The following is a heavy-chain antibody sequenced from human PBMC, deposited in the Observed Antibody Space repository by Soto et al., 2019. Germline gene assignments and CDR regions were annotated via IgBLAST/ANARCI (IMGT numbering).Heavy chain of an antibody. D-gene: IGHD2-2*01. CDR2: INHSGST. Sequence: PSESLCHTCAVDSASFSRYYWSRIRQPPGTGLEWIGEINHSGSTNYSPSLKSRVTISLDTPKNQFSLKLTSVTAADTAVYYCARGVWGPAAAPAVWGQGTTVT. CDR3: ARGVWGPAAAPAV. J-gene: IGHJ6*02. CDR1: SASFSRYY. V-gene: IGHV4-34*01.